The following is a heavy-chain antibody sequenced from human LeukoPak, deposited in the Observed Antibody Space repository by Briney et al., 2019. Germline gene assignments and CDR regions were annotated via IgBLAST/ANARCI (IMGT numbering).Heavy chain of an antibody. J-gene: IGHJ4*02. CDR1: GFTFDDYG. V-gene: IGHV3-20*04. Sequence: GGSLRLSCAASGFTFDDYGMSWVRQAPGKGLEWVSGISLNGGSSGYADSVKGRFTISRDNAKNSLYLQMNSLRAEDTAVYYCARNPLWFGELLYSFDYWGQGTLVTVSS. CDR3: ARNPLWFGELLYSFDY. CDR2: ISLNGGSS. D-gene: IGHD3-10*01.